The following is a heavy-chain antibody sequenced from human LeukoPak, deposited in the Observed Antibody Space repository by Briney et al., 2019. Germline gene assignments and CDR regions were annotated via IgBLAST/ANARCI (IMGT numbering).Heavy chain of an antibody. CDR1: GGSISSYY. V-gene: IGHV4-4*07. Sequence: SETLSLTCTVSGGSISSYYWSWIRQPAGKGLEWIGRIYSTGSTNYNPSLKSRVTMSVDTSMSQFSLRLRSVTAADTAVYYCARQIASAGTAGFDFWGQGALVTVSS. D-gene: IGHD6-13*01. J-gene: IGHJ4*02. CDR3: ARQIASAGTAGFDF. CDR2: IYSTGST.